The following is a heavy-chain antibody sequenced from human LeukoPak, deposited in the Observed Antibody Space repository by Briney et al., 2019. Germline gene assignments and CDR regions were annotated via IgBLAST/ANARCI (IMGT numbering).Heavy chain of an antibody. V-gene: IGHV3-7*04. CDR1: GFNFSSYW. J-gene: IGHJ3*02. D-gene: IGHD4-17*01. Sequence: AGGSLRLSCAAAGFNFSSYWMTWVRQAPGKGLEWVANIKQDGTEKYYVDSVKGRFTISRDNAKNSLYLQMNSLRAVDTAVYFCARPTTVTMVDVFNIWGLGTMVTVSS. CDR3: ARPTTVTMVDVFNI. CDR2: IKQDGTEK.